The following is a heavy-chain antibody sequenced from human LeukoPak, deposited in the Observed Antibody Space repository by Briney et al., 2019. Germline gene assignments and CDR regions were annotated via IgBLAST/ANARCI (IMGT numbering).Heavy chain of an antibody. CDR3: ARASDYDFWSGYVAWVAFDI. CDR2: INPNSGGT. CDR1: GYTFTGYY. Sequence: ASVKVSCKASGYTFTGYYMHWVRQAPGQGLEWMGWINPNSGGTNYAQKFQGRVTMTRDTSISTAYMELSRLRSDDTAVYYCARASDYDFWSGYVAWVAFDIWGQGTMVTVSS. D-gene: IGHD3-3*01. J-gene: IGHJ3*02. V-gene: IGHV1-2*02.